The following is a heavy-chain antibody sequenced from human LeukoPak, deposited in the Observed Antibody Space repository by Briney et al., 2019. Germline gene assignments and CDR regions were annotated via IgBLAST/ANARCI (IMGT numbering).Heavy chain of an antibody. CDR1: GFTFSSYE. Sequence: PGGSVTLSCAASGFTFSSYEMNWLRQAPGKGLEWVSYISSSGSTIYYADSVKGRFTISRDNAKNSLYLQMNSLRAEDKAVYYCAELGITMIGGVWGKGTTVTISS. CDR2: ISSSGSTI. V-gene: IGHV3-48*03. J-gene: IGHJ6*04. D-gene: IGHD3-10*02. CDR3: AELGITMIGGV.